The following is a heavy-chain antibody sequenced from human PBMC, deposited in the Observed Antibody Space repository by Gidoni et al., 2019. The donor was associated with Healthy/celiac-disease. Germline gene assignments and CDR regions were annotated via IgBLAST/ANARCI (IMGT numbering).Heavy chain of an antibody. CDR2: ISSSSSTI. Sequence: EVQLVESGGGLVQPGGSLRLSCAASGFTFSSYSMNWVRQAPGKGLEWVSYISSSSSTIYYADSVKGRFTISRDNAKNSLYLQMNSLRDEDTAVYYCARDRVEYSSGWRYYMDVWGKGTTVTVSS. D-gene: IGHD6-19*01. CDR1: GFTFSSYS. J-gene: IGHJ6*03. V-gene: IGHV3-48*02. CDR3: ARDRVEYSSGWRYYMDV.